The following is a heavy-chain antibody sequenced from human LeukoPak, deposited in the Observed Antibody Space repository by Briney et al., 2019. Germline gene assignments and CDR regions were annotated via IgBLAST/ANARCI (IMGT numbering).Heavy chain of an antibody. D-gene: IGHD3-10*01. V-gene: IGHV4-4*07. CDR3: TRDLISSGFDS. J-gene: IGHJ4*02. Sequence: SETLSLTCTVSGGSISSYYWSWIRQPAGKGLEWIGRIHPSGSTNYNSSLKSRVTMSVDTSKNQFSLKLSSVTAADTAVYYCTRDLISSGFDSWGQGTLVTVSS. CDR2: IHPSGST. CDR1: GGSISSYY.